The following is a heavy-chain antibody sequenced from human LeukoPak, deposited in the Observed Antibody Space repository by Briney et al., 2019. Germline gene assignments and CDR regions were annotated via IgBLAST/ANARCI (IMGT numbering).Heavy chain of an antibody. CDR3: ARDPAWGALDY. J-gene: IGHJ4*02. D-gene: IGHD3-16*01. Sequence: GGSLRLSCVASGLTFRSHWMSWVRQAPGKGLEWVANIKSDGSEKYYVDSVEGRFTISRDNAKNSLFLQMNSLRAEDTAVYYCARDPAWGALDYWGQGTLVTVPS. CDR1: GLTFRSHW. CDR2: IKSDGSEK. V-gene: IGHV3-7*01.